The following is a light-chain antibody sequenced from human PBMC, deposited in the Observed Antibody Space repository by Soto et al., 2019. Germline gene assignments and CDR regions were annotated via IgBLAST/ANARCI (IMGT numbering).Light chain of an antibody. J-gene: IGLJ2*01. CDR3: SSYAGNYNLV. CDR1: SSNIGAGFD. Sequence: QSVLTQPPSVSGAPGQRVTISCTGNSSNIGAGFDVHWYQQLPGTAPKLLIYDNSNRPSGVPDRFSGSKSGTSASLAITGLQAEDGTDYFCSSYAGNYNLVFGGGTKLTVL. V-gene: IGLV1-40*01. CDR2: DNS.